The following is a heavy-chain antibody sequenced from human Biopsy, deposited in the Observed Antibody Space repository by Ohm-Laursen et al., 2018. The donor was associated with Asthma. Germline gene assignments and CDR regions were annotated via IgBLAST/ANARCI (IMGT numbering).Heavy chain of an antibody. D-gene: IGHD3-3*01. V-gene: IGHV4-39*01. CDR3: VRRITIFGVVQKDHGMDA. CDR2: ISYGGKT. Sequence: SETLSLTCTVSGGSMTPTSHYWDWIRQAPGKGLEWIGYISYGGKTSYNPSLKNRVTISRDTSKNQFSLRLTSVTAADTAVYFCVRRITIFGVVQKDHGMDAWGQGTTVIVSS. CDR1: GGSMTPTSHY. J-gene: IGHJ6*02.